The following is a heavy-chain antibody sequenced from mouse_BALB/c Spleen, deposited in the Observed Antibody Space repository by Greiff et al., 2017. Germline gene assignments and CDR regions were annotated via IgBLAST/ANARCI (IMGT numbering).Heavy chain of an antibody. V-gene: IGHV1S137*01. CDR3: ARSGGYGQDYFDY. CDR2: ISTYYGDA. J-gene: IGHJ2*01. Sequence: VQLQESGAELVRPGVSVKISCKGSGYTFTDYAMHWVKQSHAKSLEWIGVISTYYGDASYNQKFKGKATMTVDKSSSTAYMELARLTSEDSAIYYCARSGGYGQDYFDYWGQGTTLTVSS. CDR1: GYTFTDYA. D-gene: IGHD1-1*02.